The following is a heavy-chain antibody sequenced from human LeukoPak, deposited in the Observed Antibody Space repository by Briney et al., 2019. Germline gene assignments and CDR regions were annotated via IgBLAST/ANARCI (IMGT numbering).Heavy chain of an antibody. CDR2: IGSSGGTT. CDR3: AKGTGWYSSSWYFDY. CDR1: GFTFSSYA. Sequence: GGSLRLSCTASGFTFSSYAMTWVRQAPGRGLEWVSAIGSSGGTTYYADSVRGRFTISRDNSKNTLSLQINSLRAEDTAVYYCAKGTGWYSSSWYFDYWGQGALVTGSS. J-gene: IGHJ4*02. V-gene: IGHV3-23*01. D-gene: IGHD6-13*01.